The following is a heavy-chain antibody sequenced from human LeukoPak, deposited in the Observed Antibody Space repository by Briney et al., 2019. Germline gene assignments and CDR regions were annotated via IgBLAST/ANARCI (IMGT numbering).Heavy chain of an antibody. CDR2: VRYDGTIK. Sequence: GGSLRLSCAASGFNFTTYGMHWVRQAPGKGLEWVALVRYDGTIKYDADSVKGRFTISRDNSKNTLFLQMSSLRAEDTALYYCARGGRGASNWTPYNWFDPWGQGTLVTVSS. CDR3: ARGGRGASNWTPYNWFDP. V-gene: IGHV3-30*02. J-gene: IGHJ5*02. CDR1: GFNFTTYG. D-gene: IGHD3/OR15-3a*01.